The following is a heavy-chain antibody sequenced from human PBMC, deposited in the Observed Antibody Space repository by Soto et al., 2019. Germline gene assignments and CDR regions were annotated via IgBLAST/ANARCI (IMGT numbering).Heavy chain of an antibody. Sequence: GASVKVSCKESVYTFTSYYMHWVRQAPGQGLEWMGIINPSGGSTSYAQKFQGRVTMTRDTSTSTVYMELSSLRSEDTAVYYCAIPEKDTAMGHYYYYGMDVWGQGTTVTVSS. V-gene: IGHV1-46*01. J-gene: IGHJ6*02. CDR2: INPSGGST. D-gene: IGHD5-18*01. CDR1: VYTFTSYY. CDR3: AIPEKDTAMGHYYYYGMDV.